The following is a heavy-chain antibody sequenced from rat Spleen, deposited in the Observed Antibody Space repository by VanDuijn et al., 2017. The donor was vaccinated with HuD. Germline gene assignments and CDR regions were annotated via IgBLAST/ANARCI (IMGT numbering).Heavy chain of an antibody. V-gene: IGHV5-58*01. D-gene: IGHD1-1*01. CDR1: GFTFSSYW. CDR3: ARQEVTWYYFDY. CDR2: INPDGGST. Sequence: EVQLVESGGGLVLPGRSLKLSCVASGFTFSSYWMYWIRQAPGKGLEWISSINPDGGSTYYPDSVKGRFTISRDNAKSTLYLQMDSLRSEDTASYYCARQEVTWYYFDYWGQGVMVTVSS. J-gene: IGHJ2*01.